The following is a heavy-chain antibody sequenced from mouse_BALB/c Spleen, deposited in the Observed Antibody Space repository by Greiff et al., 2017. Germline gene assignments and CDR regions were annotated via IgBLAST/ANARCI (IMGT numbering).Heavy chain of an antibody. Sequence: DVKLVESGGGLVKPGGSLKLSCAASGFTFSSYTMSWVRQTPEKRLEWVATLSSGGSYTYYPDSVKGRFTISRDNAKNTLYLQMSSLKSEDTAMYYCTRLGSGVYYFDYWGQGTTLTVSS. D-gene: IGHD1-3*01. J-gene: IGHJ2*01. CDR3: TRLGSGVYYFDY. V-gene: IGHV5-6-4*01. CDR1: GFTFSSYT. CDR2: LSSGGSYT.